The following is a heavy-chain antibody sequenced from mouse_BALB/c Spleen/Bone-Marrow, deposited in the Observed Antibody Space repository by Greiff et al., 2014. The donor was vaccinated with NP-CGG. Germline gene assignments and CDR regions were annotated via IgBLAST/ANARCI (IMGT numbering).Heavy chain of an antibody. Sequence: VQLQQPGAELVRSGASVKLSCTASGFNIKDYYMHWVKQRPEQGLEWIGWIDPENGDTEYAPKFQGKATMTADTSSNTAYLQLGSLTSEDTAVYYCNARGDYDFDYFDYWGQGTTLTVSS. V-gene: IGHV14-4*02. J-gene: IGHJ2*01. CDR1: GFNIKDYY. CDR3: NARGDYDFDYFDY. D-gene: IGHD2-4*01. CDR2: IDPENGDT.